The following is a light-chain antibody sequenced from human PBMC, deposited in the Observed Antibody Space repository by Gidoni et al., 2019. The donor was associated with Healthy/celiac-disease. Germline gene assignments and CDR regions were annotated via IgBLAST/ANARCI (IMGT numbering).Light chain of an antibody. Sequence: EIVLQQSPGTLSLSPGARATLSCRASQSVSSSYLAWYQQKPGQAPRLLIYGASSRATGITDRFSGSGSGTDFTLTSSRLEPEDVAVYYCQQYGSSPRTFGQGTKVEIK. J-gene: IGKJ1*01. CDR3: QQYGSSPRT. CDR2: GAS. CDR1: QSVSSSY. V-gene: IGKV3-20*01.